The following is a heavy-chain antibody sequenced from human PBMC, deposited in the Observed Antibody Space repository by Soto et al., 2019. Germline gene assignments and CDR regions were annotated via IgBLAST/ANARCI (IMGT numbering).Heavy chain of an antibody. J-gene: IGHJ4*02. CDR1: GFTFSSYA. CDR3: AKRRSACGHFDY. D-gene: IGHD2-15*01. V-gene: IGHV3-23*01. CDR2: VSIGGST. Sequence: DVQLLESGGGLVQPEGSLRLSCAASGFTFSSYAMGWVRQGPGKGLEWVAVVSIGGSTHYADSVRGRFTISRDNSKNTLSLQLNSLTSEDTAVDFCAKRRSACGHFDYWGQGSLVTVSS.